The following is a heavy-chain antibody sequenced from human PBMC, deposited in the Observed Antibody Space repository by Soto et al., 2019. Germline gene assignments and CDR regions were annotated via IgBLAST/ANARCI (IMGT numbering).Heavy chain of an antibody. J-gene: IGHJ6*03. CDR1: VFSLSTNGMC. CDR2: IDWDDDK. Sequence: SGPKLVNQTQTLTINFTFSVFSLSTNGMCVSWIRQPPGKALEWLARIDWDDDKYYSTSLKTRLTISKGTSKNQVVLTMTNMDPVDTATYYCARTRCRSVDYYYYMDVWGKGATVTVSS. D-gene: IGHD2-15*01. CDR3: ARTRCRSVDYYYYMDV. V-gene: IGHV2-70*11.